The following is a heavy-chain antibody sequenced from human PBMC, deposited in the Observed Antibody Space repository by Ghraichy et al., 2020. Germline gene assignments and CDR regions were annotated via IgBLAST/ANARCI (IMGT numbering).Heavy chain of an antibody. CDR1: GYTFTGYY. V-gene: IGHV1-2*06. J-gene: IGHJ5*02. Sequence: ASVKVSCKASGYTFTGYYMHWVRQAPGQGLEWMGRINPNSGGTNYAQKFQGRVTMTRDTSISTAYMELSRLRSDDTAVYYCAKSQCSSTSCYHRATTYSNWFDPWGQGTLVTVSS. CDR3: AKSQCSSTSCYHRATTYSNWFDP. CDR2: INPNSGGT. D-gene: IGHD2-2*01.